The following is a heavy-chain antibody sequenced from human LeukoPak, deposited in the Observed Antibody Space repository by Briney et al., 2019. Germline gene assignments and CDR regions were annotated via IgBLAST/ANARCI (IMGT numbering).Heavy chain of an antibody. Sequence: SETLSLTCAVSGGSISSSNWWSWVRQPPGKGLEWIGEIYHSGSTNYNPSLKSRVTISVDKSKNQFSLKLSSVTAADTAVYYCARESSSALYYYYYMDVWGKGTTVTVSS. D-gene: IGHD6-6*01. CDR3: ARESSSALYYYYYMDV. J-gene: IGHJ6*03. CDR1: GGSISSSNW. CDR2: IYHSGST. V-gene: IGHV4-4*02.